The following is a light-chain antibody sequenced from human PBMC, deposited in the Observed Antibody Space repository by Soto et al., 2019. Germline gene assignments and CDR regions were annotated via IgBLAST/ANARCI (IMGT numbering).Light chain of an antibody. CDR3: QQLRMYPST. CDR2: AAS. V-gene: IGKV1-6*01. Sequence: AIPMTQSPSALSASVGDRVTITCRASQGIRNDLGWYQQKPGKAPKLLIYAASSLQSGVPSRFSGSGSGTDFALTITSLQAEDFATYYCQQLRMYPSTFGGGTKVDI. J-gene: IGKJ4*01. CDR1: QGIRND.